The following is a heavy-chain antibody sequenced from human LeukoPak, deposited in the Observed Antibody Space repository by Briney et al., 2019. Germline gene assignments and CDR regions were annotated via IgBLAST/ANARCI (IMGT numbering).Heavy chain of an antibody. J-gene: IGHJ5*02. Sequence: PSETLSLTCTVSGGSISSYYWSWIRQPAGKGLEWIGRIYTSGSTNCNPSLKSRVTMSVDTSKNQFSLKLSSVTAADTAVYYCARGPSRSSSWPMRHWFDPWGQGTLVTVSS. V-gene: IGHV4-4*07. CDR1: GGSISSYY. D-gene: IGHD6-13*01. CDR3: ARGPSRSSSWPMRHWFDP. CDR2: IYTSGST.